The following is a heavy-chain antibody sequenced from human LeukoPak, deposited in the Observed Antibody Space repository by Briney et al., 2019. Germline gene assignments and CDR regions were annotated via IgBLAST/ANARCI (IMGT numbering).Heavy chain of an antibody. D-gene: IGHD6-6*01. CDR1: GLTFNPHS. CDR3: ARDDRDISSFRFDY. Sequence: GGSLRLSCAASGLTFNPHSMNWARHAPGKGLEWVSSISSHSRDIYYADSVKGRFTISGDNPKNSLHLQMNSLGAEDTAVYYWARDDRDISSFRFDYWGHGILVTVSS. V-gene: IGHV3-21*01. J-gene: IGHJ4*01. CDR2: ISSHSRDI.